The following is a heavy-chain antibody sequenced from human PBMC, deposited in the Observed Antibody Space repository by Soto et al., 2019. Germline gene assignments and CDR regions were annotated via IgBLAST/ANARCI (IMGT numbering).Heavy chain of an antibody. J-gene: IGHJ3*01. V-gene: IGHV3-21*01. CDR3: ARYDAFKAFDL. CDR2: ISSGSVYT. Sequence: PGGSLRLSCAASGFTFNSYSVHWVRQAPGKGLEWVASISSGSVYTDFADSVKGRFTISRDDVTNSVSLQMDSLRVEDTGIYYCARYDAFKAFDLWGQGTMVTVSS. CDR1: GFTFNSYS. D-gene: IGHD1-1*01.